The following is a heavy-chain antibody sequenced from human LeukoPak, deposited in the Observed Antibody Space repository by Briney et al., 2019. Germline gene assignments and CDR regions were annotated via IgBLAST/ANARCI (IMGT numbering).Heavy chain of an antibody. CDR3: ARDPSPYCSSTICRAPRAYYFDY. Sequence: SETLSLTCGVSGGSITTTNFWSWVRQPPGGGLEWIGEISLRGRTQYNPSLKSRVNISIDESKNHLYLSLASVTAADTAVYYCARDPSPYCSSTICRAPRAYYFDYWGQGTLVTVSS. CDR2: ISLRGRT. CDR1: GGSITTTNF. V-gene: IGHV4-4*02. J-gene: IGHJ4*02. D-gene: IGHD2-2*01.